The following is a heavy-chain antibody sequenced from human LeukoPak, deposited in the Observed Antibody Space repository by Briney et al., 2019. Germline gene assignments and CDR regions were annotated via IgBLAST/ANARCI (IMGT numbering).Heavy chain of an antibody. CDR3: ARGLEGATTGLDAFDI. Sequence: ASVKVSCKASGYTFTSYGISWVRQAPGQGLEWMGWISAYNGNTNYAQKLQGRVTMTTDTSTSTAYMELRSLRSDDTAVYYCARGLEGATTGLDAFDIWGQGTMVTVSS. V-gene: IGHV1-18*01. CDR2: ISAYNGNT. CDR1: GYTFTSYG. D-gene: IGHD1-26*01. J-gene: IGHJ3*02.